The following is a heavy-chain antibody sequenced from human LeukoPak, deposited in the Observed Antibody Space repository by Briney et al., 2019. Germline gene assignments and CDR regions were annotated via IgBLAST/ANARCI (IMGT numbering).Heavy chain of an antibody. Sequence: GASVKVSCKASGYTFPANYMHWVRQAPGQGLEWMGWINPNSGGSNYAQKFQGRVTMTRDRSISTAYMELSRLRSDDTAVYYCAKDHTIRSFDYWGQGTLVTVSS. V-gene: IGHV1-2*02. CDR3: AKDHTIRSFDY. D-gene: IGHD1-14*01. CDR2: INPNSGGS. CDR1: GYTFPANY. J-gene: IGHJ4*02.